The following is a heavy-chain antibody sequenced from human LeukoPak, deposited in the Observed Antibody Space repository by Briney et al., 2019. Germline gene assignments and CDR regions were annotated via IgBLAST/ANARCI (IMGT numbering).Heavy chain of an antibody. V-gene: IGHV4-59*01. CDR2: IYYSGNT. Sequence: SETLSLTCTVSGGSISYYWNWIRQPPGQGLEWIGYIYYSGNTNYNPSLKSRLTISVDTSKTHFSLKLSSVTAADTAVYYCVRDRGGFSYFDYWGQGTLVTVSS. CDR1: GGSISYY. CDR3: VRDRGGFSYFDY. D-gene: IGHD2-15*01. J-gene: IGHJ4*02.